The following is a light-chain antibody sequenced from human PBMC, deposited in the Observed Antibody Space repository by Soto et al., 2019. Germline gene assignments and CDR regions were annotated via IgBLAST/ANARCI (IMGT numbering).Light chain of an antibody. J-gene: IGKJ1*01. CDR1: PSASDYQ. V-gene: IGKV3-20*01. CDR3: QQYGALPPT. Sequence: EIVLTQSPATPPLSPGERATLSCRASPSASDYQLAWYRQKPGQAPRLLIYNTFHRATGIPDRFSGTGSETDFTLTISGLEPEDFAVYHCQQYGALPPTFGQGTKVDIK. CDR2: NTF.